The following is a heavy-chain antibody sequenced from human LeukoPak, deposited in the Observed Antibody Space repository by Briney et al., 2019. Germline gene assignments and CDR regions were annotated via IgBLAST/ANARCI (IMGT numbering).Heavy chain of an antibody. CDR3: AREVPYDSSGYSQRMSFGY. J-gene: IGHJ4*02. D-gene: IGHD3-22*01. V-gene: IGHV1-69*05. CDR1: GGTFSSYA. Sequence: GASVKVSCKASGGTFSSYAISWVRQAPGQGLEWMGGISPIFGTANYAQKFQGRVTITTDESTSTAYMELSSLRSEDTAVYYCAREVPYDSSGYSQRMSFGYWGQGTLVTVSS. CDR2: ISPIFGTA.